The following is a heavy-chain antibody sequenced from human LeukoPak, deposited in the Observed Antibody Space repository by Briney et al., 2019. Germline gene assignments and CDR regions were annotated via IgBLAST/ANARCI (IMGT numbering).Heavy chain of an antibody. CDR3: ARDQGGVGY. J-gene: IGHJ4*02. D-gene: IGHD3-16*01. Sequence: GGTLRLSCAASGFTFSSYGMSWVRQAPGKGLEWVSAISGSGGSTYYADSVKGRFTISRDNSKNTLYLQMNSLRAEDTAVYYCARDQGGVGYWGQGTLVTVSS. CDR2: ISGSGGST. CDR1: GFTFSSYG. V-gene: IGHV3-23*01.